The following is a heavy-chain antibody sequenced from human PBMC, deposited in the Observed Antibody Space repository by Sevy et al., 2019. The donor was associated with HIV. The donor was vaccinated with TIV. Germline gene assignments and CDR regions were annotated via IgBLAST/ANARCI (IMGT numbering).Heavy chain of an antibody. CDR1: GFTFSSYW. D-gene: IGHD1-26*01. J-gene: IGHJ6*02. CDR2: IKQDGSEK. CDR3: AGVSLPPHDSGSYWRVVYYYHYGMDV. Sequence: GGSLRLSCAASGFTFSSYWMSWVRQAPGKGLEWVANIKQDGSEKYYVDSVKGRFTISRDNAKNSLYLQMNSLRAEDPAVYYCAGVSLPPHDSGSYWRVVYYYHYGMDVWGQGTTVTVSS. V-gene: IGHV3-7*01.